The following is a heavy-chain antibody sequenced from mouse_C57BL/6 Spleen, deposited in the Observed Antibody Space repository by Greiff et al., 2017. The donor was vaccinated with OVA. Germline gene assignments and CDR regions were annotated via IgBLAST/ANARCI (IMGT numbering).Heavy chain of an antibody. D-gene: IGHD1-1*01. V-gene: IGHV5-16*01. J-gene: IGHJ4*01. CDR3: AREGVAGDYAMDY. CDR2: INYDGSST. CDR1: GFTFSDYY. Sequence: EVHLVESEGGLVQPGSSMKLSCTASGFTFSDYYMAWVRQVPEKGLEWVANINYDGSSTYYLDSLKSRFIISRDNAKNILYLQMSSLKSEDTATYYCAREGVAGDYAMDYWGQGTSVTVSS.